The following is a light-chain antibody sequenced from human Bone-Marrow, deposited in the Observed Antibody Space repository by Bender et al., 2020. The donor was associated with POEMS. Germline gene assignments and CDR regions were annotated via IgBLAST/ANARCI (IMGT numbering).Light chain of an antibody. CDR3: CSYAGSVV. Sequence: QSALTQPASVSGSPGQSITISCSGTSSDIGAYNLVSWYQQHPGKSPKLMIYEVSNRPSGVSNRFSASKSGNTASLTISGLQAEDEADYYCCSYAGSVVFGGGTKLTVL. CDR2: EVS. J-gene: IGLJ2*01. CDR1: SSDIGAYNL. V-gene: IGLV2-14*01.